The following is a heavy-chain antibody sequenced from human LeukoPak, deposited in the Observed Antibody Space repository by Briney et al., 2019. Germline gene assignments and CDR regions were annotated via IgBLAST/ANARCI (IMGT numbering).Heavy chain of an antibody. V-gene: IGHV4-34*01. CDR3: ARGGQRWLQFFDY. Sequence: ASETLSLTCAVYGGSFSGYYWSWIRQPPGKGLEWIGEINHSGSTNYNPSLKSRVTISVDTSKNQFSLKLSSVTAADTAVYYCARGGQRWLQFFDYWGQGTLVTVSS. CDR2: INHSGST. CDR1: GGSFSGYY. D-gene: IGHD5-24*01. J-gene: IGHJ4*02.